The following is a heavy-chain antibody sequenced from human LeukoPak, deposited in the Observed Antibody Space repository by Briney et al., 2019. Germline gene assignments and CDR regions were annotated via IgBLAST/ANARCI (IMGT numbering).Heavy chain of an antibody. CDR2: IKQDGSEK. J-gene: IGHJ3*02. V-gene: IGHV3-7*01. Sequence: GGSLRLSCAASGFTFSSYWMSWVRQAPGKGLEWVANIKQDGSEKYYVDSVKGRFTISRDNAKNSLYLQMNSLRAEDTAVYYCAKAPRRFLGPGWLFDIWGQGTMVTVSS. CDR3: AKAPRRFLGPGWLFDI. CDR1: GFTFSSYW. D-gene: IGHD3-3*01.